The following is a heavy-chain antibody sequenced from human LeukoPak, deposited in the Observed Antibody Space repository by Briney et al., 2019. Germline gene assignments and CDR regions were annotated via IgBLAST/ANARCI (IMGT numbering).Heavy chain of an antibody. CDR1: GGSISSSSYY. D-gene: IGHD3-10*01. V-gene: IGHV4-39*07. CDR3: AREGVRDPFDP. CDR2: IYYSGST. J-gene: IGHJ5*02. Sequence: SETLFLTCTVSGGSISSSSYYWGWIRQPPGKGLGWIGSIYYSGSTYYNPSLKSRVTISVDTSKNQFSLKLSSVTAADTAVYYCAREGVRDPFDPWGQGTLVTVSS.